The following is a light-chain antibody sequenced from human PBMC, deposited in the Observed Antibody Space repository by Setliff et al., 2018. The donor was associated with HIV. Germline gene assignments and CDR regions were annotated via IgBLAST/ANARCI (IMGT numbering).Light chain of an antibody. CDR1: SSDVGGYNL. J-gene: IGLJ3*02. CDR2: EVT. V-gene: IGLV2-23*02. Sequence: QSVLTQPASVSGSPGQSITISCTGTSSDVGGYNLVSWYQQHPGKAPKLMIYEVTKRPSGISDRFSGPKSGYTASLTISGLQAEDESDYYCSSYAGYGTWMFGGGTKVTVL. CDR3: SSYAGYGTWM.